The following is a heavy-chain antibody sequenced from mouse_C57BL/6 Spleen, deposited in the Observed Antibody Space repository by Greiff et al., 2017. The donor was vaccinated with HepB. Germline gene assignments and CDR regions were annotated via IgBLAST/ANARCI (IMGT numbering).Heavy chain of an antibody. J-gene: IGHJ4*01. CDR1: GYTFTSYT. Sequence: VQLQQSGAELARPGASVKMSCKASGYTFTSYTMHWVKQRPGQGLEWIGYINPSSGYTKYNQKFKDKATLTADKSSSTAYMQLSSLTSEDSAVYYCASKPAQASMDYWGQGTSVTVSS. V-gene: IGHV1-4*01. CDR3: ASKPAQASMDY. D-gene: IGHD3-2*02. CDR2: INPSSGYT.